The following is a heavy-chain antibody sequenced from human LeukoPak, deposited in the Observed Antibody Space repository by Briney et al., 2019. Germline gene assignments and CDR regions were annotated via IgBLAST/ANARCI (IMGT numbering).Heavy chain of an antibody. D-gene: IGHD3-22*01. CDR1: GGTFSNYA. Sequence: GASVKVSCKTSGGTFSNYAISWVRQAPGQGLEWLGRIIPLLAIPNYAQKFQGRVTITADKSTSTAYMELSSLRSEDTAVYYCARSYYDSSGYYYLFDYWDQGTLVTVSS. CDR2: IIPLLAIP. V-gene: IGHV1-69*04. J-gene: IGHJ4*02. CDR3: ARSYYDSSGYYYLFDY.